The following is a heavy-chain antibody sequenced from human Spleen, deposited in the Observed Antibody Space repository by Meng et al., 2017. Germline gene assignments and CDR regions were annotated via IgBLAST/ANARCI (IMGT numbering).Heavy chain of an antibody. CDR1: GGSINSAVHY. Sequence: QLQESGPGLVKPSQILSLTCTVSGGSINSAVHYWSWIRQHPGKGLEWIGYIYYSGNTHYNPSLKSRASISVDTSKNQFSLKLSSVTVADTAMYYCARGGGCSSSSCDLDYWGQGVLVTVSS. CDR3: ARGGGCSSSSCDLDY. D-gene: IGHD2-2*01. V-gene: IGHV4-31*03. CDR2: IYYSGNT. J-gene: IGHJ4*02.